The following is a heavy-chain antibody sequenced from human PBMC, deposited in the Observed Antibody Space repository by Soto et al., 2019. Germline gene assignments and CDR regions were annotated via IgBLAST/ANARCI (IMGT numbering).Heavy chain of an antibody. J-gene: IGHJ4*02. V-gene: IGHV3-23*01. CDR2: ISTTGGST. D-gene: IGHD1-26*01. CDR3: AKDRVSGSDFDY. Sequence: GGSLRLSCEASGFTFSTYAMNWVRQAPGKGLEWVSLISTTGGSTYYADSVKGRFTISRDNSKNTLFLQMTSLRAEDTAVYYSAKDRVSGSDFDYWGQGTLVTVSS. CDR1: GFTFSTYA.